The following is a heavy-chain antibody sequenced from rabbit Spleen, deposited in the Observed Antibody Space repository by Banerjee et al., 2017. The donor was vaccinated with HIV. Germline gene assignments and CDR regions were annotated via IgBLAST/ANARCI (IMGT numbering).Heavy chain of an antibody. CDR3: ARAGNSDYTYFNL. CDR2: IDTGSSGFT. CDR1: GVSFSSNNY. D-gene: IGHD8-1*01. V-gene: IGHV1S40*01. Sequence: QSLEESGGDLVKPGASLTLTCTASGVSFSSNNYMCWVRQAPGKGLEWIACIDTGSSGFTYFASWAKGRFTISKTSSTTVTLQMTSLTAADTATYFCARAGNSDYTYFNLWGPGTLVTVS. J-gene: IGHJ4*01.